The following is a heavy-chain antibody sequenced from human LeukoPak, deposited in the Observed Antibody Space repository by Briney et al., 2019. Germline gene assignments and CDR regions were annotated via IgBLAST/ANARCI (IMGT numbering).Heavy chain of an antibody. V-gene: IGHV3-21*01. CDR3: ARGPYYYDSGGFYHY. J-gene: IGHJ4*02. D-gene: IGHD3-22*01. Sequence: PGGSLRLSCVASGFSFTSYSMNWVRQAPGKGLEWVSSISSSSSDYINYADSVKGRFTISKDNAKNSLYLRMNSLRAEDTAVYYCARGPYYYDSGGFYHYWGQGTLVTVSS. CDR1: GFSFTSYS. CDR2: ISSSSSDYI.